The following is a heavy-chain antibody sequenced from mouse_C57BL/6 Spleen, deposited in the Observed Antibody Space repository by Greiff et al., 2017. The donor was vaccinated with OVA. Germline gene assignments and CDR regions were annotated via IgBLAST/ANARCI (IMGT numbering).Heavy chain of an antibody. CDR2: IYPGDGDT. J-gene: IGHJ3*01. V-gene: IGHV1-82*01. CDR1: GYAFSSSW. CDR3: ARSSDYDDGGFAY. Sequence: VQRVESGPELVKPGASVKISCKASGYAFSSSWMNWVKQRHGKGLEWIGRIYPGDGDTNYNGKFKGKATLTADKSSSTAYMPLSSLTSEYSVVYFCARSSDYDDGGFAYWGQGTLVTVSA. D-gene: IGHD2-4*01.